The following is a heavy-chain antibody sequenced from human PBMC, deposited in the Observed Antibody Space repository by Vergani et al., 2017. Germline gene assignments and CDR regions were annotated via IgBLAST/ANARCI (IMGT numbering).Heavy chain of an antibody. D-gene: IGHD2-2*01. Sequence: QVQLVQSGAEVKKPGSSVKVSCKASGGTFSSYAISWVRQAPGQGLEWMGGIIPIFGTANYAQKFQGRVTITADESTSTAYMELSSLRSEDTAVYYCARGGYCSNSGCDRGDLSFDPWGQGTLVTVSS. CDR3: ARGGYCSNSGCDRGDLSFDP. V-gene: IGHV1-69*12. CDR1: GGTFSSYA. J-gene: IGHJ5*02. CDR2: IIPIFGTA.